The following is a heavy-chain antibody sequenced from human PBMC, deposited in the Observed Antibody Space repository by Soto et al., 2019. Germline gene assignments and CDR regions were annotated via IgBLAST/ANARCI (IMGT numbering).Heavy chain of an antibody. J-gene: IGHJ5*02. V-gene: IGHV3-23*01. CDR1: GFTFSKHW. Sequence: PGGSLRLSCAASGFTFSKHWMHWVRQAPGKGLEWVSAIINSGDSTYYADSVKGRFTISRDNSENTLYLQMNGLRAEDTAVYYCARGPPQLVSSGYWFDPWGQGTLVTVSS. D-gene: IGHD6-6*01. CDR2: IINSGDST. CDR3: ARGPPQLVSSGYWFDP.